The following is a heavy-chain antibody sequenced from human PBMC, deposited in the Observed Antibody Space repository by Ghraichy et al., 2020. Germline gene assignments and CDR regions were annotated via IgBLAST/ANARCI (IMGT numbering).Heavy chain of an antibody. J-gene: IGHJ6*02. V-gene: IGHV4-39*01. CDR1: GGSISSSSYY. CDR2: IYYVGST. Sequence: SETLSLTCTVSGGSISSSSYYWGWIRQPPGKGREWIGSIYYVGSTYYNPPLKNRVTISVDTSKNQFSLRLSSVTAADTAVYYCARLGEDIVVGPAAYGDSFMDVWGQGTTVTVSS. CDR3: ARLGEDIVVGPAAYGDSFMDV. D-gene: IGHD2-2*01.